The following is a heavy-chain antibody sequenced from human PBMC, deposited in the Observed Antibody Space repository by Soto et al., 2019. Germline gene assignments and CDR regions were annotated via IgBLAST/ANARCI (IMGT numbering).Heavy chain of an antibody. V-gene: IGHV1-18*01. Sequence: QVQLLQSGAEVKKPEASVRVSCTASGYTFTRYGISWVRQAPGPGLEWMGWISGYNGNTKEAQKLQGRVIMTTDTAANTAHMELRSLTSDDTAVYFCARGSAYSTPWSFDSWGQGTLVTVSS. J-gene: IGHJ4*02. CDR3: ARGSAYSTPWSFDS. CDR1: GYTFTRYG. CDR2: ISGYNGNT. D-gene: IGHD2-8*01.